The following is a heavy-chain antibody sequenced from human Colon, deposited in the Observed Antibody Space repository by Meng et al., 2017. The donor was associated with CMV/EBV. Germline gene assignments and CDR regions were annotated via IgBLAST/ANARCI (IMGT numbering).Heavy chain of an antibody. CDR3: ARYCSGGNCYSKPGLAKFFDL. CDR2: IIPILGIA. D-gene: IGHD2-15*01. J-gene: IGHJ4*02. Sequence: SVKVSCKASGGTFSSYTISWVRQAPGQGLEWMGRIIPILGIANYAQKFQGRVTITADKSTSTAYMELSSLRSEDTAVYYCARYCSGGNCYSKPGLAKFFDLWGQGTLVTVSS. CDR1: GGTFSSYT. V-gene: IGHV1-69*02.